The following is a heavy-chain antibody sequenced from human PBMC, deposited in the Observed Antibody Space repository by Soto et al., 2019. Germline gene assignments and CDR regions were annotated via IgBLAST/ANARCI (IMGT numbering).Heavy chain of an antibody. CDR3: TTGSVEGY. D-gene: IGHD3-3*01. Sequence: EVQLVESGGGLVKPGGSLRLSCTASGFSISSAWMNWVRQAPGKGLEWVGRIKTKTQGETTDYPAPVKGRFTISRDDSKNTLYQQMNSLKMEDTAVYYCTTGSVEGYWGQGTLVTVSS. CDR2: IKTKTQGETT. V-gene: IGHV3-15*07. J-gene: IGHJ4*02. CDR1: GFSISSAW.